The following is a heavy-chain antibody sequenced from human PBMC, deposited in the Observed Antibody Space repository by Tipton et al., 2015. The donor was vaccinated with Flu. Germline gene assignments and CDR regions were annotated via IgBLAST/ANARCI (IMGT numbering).Heavy chain of an antibody. CDR2: IYSSGIT. CDR3: ARSVRGSDWFDP. CDR1: GGSLSSFY. V-gene: IGHV4-4*07. D-gene: IGHD3-10*02. J-gene: IGHJ5*02. Sequence: TLSLTCTVSGGSLSSFYWTWIRQPAGKGLEWIGRIYSSGITKYNPSLKSRVTMSVDTSKNQFSLSLSSVTAADTAVYYCARSVRGSDWFDPWGQGTLVTVSS.